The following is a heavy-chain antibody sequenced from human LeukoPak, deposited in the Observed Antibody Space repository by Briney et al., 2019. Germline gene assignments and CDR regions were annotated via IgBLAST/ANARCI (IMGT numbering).Heavy chain of an antibody. D-gene: IGHD3-3*01. CDR2: IYTSGST. CDR3: ASSRFDFWSGYPLDY. CDR1: GGSISSYY. V-gene: IGHV4-4*07. Sequence: SETLSLTCTVSGGSISSYYWSWIRQPAGKGLEWIGRIYTSGSTNYNPSLKSRVTMSVDTSKNQFSLKLSSVTAADTAVYYCASSRFDFWSGYPLDYWGQGTLVTVSS. J-gene: IGHJ4*02.